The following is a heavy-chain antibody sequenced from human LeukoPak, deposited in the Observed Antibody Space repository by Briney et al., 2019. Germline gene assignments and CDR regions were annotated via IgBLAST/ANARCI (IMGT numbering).Heavy chain of an antibody. Sequence: ASVKVSCKASGYTFTSYYMHWVRQAPGQGLEWMGWINPNSGGTNYAQKFQGRVTMTRDTSISTAYMELSRLRSDDTAVYYCARGYYYDSSGYWYWGQGTLVTVSS. J-gene: IGHJ4*02. CDR2: INPNSGGT. V-gene: IGHV1-2*02. D-gene: IGHD3-22*01. CDR1: GYTFTSYY. CDR3: ARGYYYDSSGYWY.